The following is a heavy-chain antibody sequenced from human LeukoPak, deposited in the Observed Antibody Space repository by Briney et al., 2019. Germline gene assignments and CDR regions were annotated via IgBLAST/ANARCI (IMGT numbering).Heavy chain of an antibody. CDR3: AKHVGYCSSTSCARSYYYYYYGMDV. V-gene: IGHV3-23*01. CDR2: ISGSGGST. CDR1: GFTFSSYA. D-gene: IGHD2-2*01. J-gene: IGHJ6*02. Sequence: GGSLRLSCAASGFTFSSYAMSWVRQAPGKGLEWVSAISGSGGSTYYADSVKGRFTISRDNSKNTLYLQMNSLSDEETGVYYCAKHVGYCSSTSCARSYYYYYYGMDVWGQGTTVTVSS.